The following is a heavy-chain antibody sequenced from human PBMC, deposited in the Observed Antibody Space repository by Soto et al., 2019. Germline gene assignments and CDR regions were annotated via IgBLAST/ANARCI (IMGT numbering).Heavy chain of an antibody. CDR1: GFTFSAYV. Sequence: QVQLVESGGGVVQPGRSLRLSCAASGFTFSAYVMHWVRQAPGKGLEWVAVIWYDGSNKYYADSVKGRFTISRDNSKNTLYRQMNSLRAEDTAVYYCARGGRDRGVTDYWGQGTLVTVSS. J-gene: IGHJ4*02. D-gene: IGHD3-10*01. CDR3: ARGGRDRGVTDY. V-gene: IGHV3-33*01. CDR2: IWYDGSNK.